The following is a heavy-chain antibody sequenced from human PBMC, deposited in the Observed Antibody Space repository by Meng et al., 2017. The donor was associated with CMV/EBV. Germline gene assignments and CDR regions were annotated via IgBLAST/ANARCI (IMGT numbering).Heavy chain of an antibody. CDR1: GGSISSGSYY. V-gene: IGHV4-61*02. J-gene: IGHJ4*02. CDR3: ACWYYYDSSGYQDY. D-gene: IGHD3-22*01. Sequence: QVQLQESGPGLVNPSQTLSLPCTVSGGSISSGSYYWSWIRQPDGKGLEWIGRIYTSGSTNYNPSLKSRVTISVDTSKNQFSLKLSSVTAADTAVYYCACWYYYDSSGYQDYWGQGTLVTVSS. CDR2: IYTSGST.